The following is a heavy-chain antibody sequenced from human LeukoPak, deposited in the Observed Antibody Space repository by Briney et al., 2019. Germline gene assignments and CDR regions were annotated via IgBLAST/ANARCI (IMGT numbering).Heavy chain of an antibody. Sequence: SETLSLTCTVSGGSISSSSYYWGWIRQPPGKGLEWIGSIYYSGSTYYNPSLKSRVTISVDTSKNQFSLKLSSVTAADTAVYYCAREPTRGRWLQDYWGQGTLVTVSS. V-gene: IGHV4-39*07. J-gene: IGHJ4*02. CDR3: AREPTRGRWLQDY. D-gene: IGHD5-24*01. CDR1: GGSISSSSYY. CDR2: IYYSGST.